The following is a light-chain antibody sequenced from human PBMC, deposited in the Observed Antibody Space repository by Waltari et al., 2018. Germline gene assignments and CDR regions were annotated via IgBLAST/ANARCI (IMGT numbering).Light chain of an antibody. Sequence: SYELTQPLSVSVALGQTARITCGGNNSGRKDVPWYQQKPGQAPVLVNRPSGIRERFSRSNSGNTATLTISRAQAGDEADYYCQVYDSNTWVFGGGTKLTVL. V-gene: IGLV3-9*01. CDR3: QVYDSNTWV. J-gene: IGLJ3*02. CDR1: NSGRKD.